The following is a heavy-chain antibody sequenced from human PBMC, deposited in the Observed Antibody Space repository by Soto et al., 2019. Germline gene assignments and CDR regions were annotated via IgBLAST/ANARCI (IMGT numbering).Heavy chain of an antibody. V-gene: IGHV4-30-2*01. J-gene: IGHJ4*02. Sequence: SETLSLTCAVSGASIDSGGYSWSWIRQPPGKGLEWIGDIYHIGNTYYNPSLQSRVTISVDRSKNQFSLKLSSVTAADTAVYYCARYSGTYFDYWGQGTLVTVSS. CDR3: ARYSGTYFDY. CDR1: GASIDSGGYS. CDR2: IYHIGNT. D-gene: IGHD1-26*01.